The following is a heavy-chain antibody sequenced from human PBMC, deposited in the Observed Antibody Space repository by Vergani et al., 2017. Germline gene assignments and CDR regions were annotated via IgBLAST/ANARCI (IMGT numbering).Heavy chain of an antibody. CDR2: IHYSGST. Sequence: QVQLQESGPGLVKPSQTLSLTCTVSGGSISSGDYYWSWIRQPPGKGLEWIGYIHYSGSTDYNPSLKSRVTISVDTSKNQFSLKLSSGTAADTAVYYCSRVGVVRGVSYYYYYCGMDVWGQGTTVTVSS. CDR3: SRVGVVRGVSYYYYYCGMDV. J-gene: IGHJ6*02. V-gene: IGHV4-30-4*08. D-gene: IGHD3-10*01. CDR1: GGSISSGDYY.